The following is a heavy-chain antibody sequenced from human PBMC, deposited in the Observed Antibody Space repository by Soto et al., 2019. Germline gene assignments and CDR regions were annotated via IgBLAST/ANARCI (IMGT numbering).Heavy chain of an antibody. CDR1: GGTFSSYA. CDR3: ARGLNYYDSSGYPG. V-gene: IGHV1-69*13. CDR2: IIPIFGTA. J-gene: IGHJ4*02. Sequence: LVKVSCKXSGGTFSSYAISWVRQAPGQGLEWMGGIIPIFGTANYAQKFQGRVTITADASTSTAYMELSSLRSEDTAVYYCARGLNYYDSSGYPGWGQGTLVTVSS. D-gene: IGHD3-22*01.